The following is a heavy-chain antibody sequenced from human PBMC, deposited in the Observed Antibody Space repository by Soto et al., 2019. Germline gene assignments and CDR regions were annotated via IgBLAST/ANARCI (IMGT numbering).Heavy chain of an antibody. D-gene: IGHD3-3*01. CDR2: ISWNSDII. V-gene: IGHV3-9*01. J-gene: IGHJ6*02. CDR1: GFTFEDHA. Sequence: GGSLRLSCVASGFTFEDHAMHWVRQGPGKGLEWVSGISWNSDIIVYADSVKGRFTMSRDNVKNSLYLQMSSLRSEDTAAYYCVRDMGHYDFWGNHARCLDVWGQGTTVTVSS. CDR3: VRDMGHYDFWGNHARCLDV.